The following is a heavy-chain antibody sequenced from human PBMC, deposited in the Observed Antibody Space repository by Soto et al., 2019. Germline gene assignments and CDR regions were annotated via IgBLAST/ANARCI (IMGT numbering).Heavy chain of an antibody. CDR3: ARMGQWRVPGDYYYGMDV. CDR1: GLTVSSNY. D-gene: IGHD6-19*01. CDR2: IYTGGGT. V-gene: IGHV3-53*01. Sequence: EVQLVESGGGLIQPGGSLRLSCAASGLTVSSNYMNWVRQAPGKGLEWVSLIYTGGGTYYADSVKGRFTVSRDNSKNTLCLQMNSLRAEDTAVYYCARMGQWRVPGDYYYGMDVWGQGTSVTVSS. J-gene: IGHJ6*02.